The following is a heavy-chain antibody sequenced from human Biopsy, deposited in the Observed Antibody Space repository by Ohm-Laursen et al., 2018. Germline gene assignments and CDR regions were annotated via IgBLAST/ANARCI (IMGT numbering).Heavy chain of an antibody. J-gene: IGHJ6*02. CDR1: GFTFSPYT. CDR3: ARIFLVGVTPGCGMDV. V-gene: IGHV3-21*01. CDR2: ISSSGNFM. Sequence: SLRLSCTAPGFTFSPYTMTWVRQAPGRGLEWVSSISSSGNFMYYTDSVKGRFTISRDNAKNSLYLQMNSLRAEDTALYYCARIFLVGVTPGCGMDVWGQGTTVTVSS. D-gene: IGHD1-26*01.